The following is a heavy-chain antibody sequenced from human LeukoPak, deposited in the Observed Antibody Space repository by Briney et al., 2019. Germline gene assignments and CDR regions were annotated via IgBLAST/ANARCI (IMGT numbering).Heavy chain of an antibody. CDR1: GFSFSKFS. V-gene: IGHV3-48*04. CDR2: ITSSSDST. D-gene: IGHD4-17*01. CDR3: ARVIGSYGDSAY. J-gene: IGHJ4*02. Sequence: GGSLRLSCAASGFSFSKFSMNWVRQAPRKGLEWISYITSSSDSTYYADSVKGRFTISRDNAKNSLYLQMDSLRAEDTAVYYCARVIGSYGDSAYWGQGTLVTVSS.